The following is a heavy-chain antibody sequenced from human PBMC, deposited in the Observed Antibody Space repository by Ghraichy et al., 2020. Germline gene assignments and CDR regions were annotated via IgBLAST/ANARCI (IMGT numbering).Heavy chain of an antibody. J-gene: IGHJ4*02. Sequence: SLTCTVSGGSISRYYWSWIRQPPGKGLEWIGYMYYSGIINYNPFLKSRVTISVDTSKNQFSLKLSSVTAADTAVYYCAGGLGKTPAYWGQGTLVTVSS. CDR2: MYYSGII. CDR3: AGGLGKTPAY. CDR1: GGSISRYY. D-gene: IGHD3-16*01. V-gene: IGHV4-59*08.